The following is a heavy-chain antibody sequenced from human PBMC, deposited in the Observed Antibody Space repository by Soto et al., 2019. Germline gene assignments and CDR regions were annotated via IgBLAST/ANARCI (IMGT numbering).Heavy chain of an antibody. J-gene: IGHJ6*02. CDR2: IIPILGTA. Sequence: GXSGKVSFKAAGGTFSSYAISWGRQAPGQGLGWLGGIIPILGTANYAQKFQGRVTITADESTSTAYMELSSLRSEDTAVYYCARGYCSGGSRYPRSGRGDYYYYGMDVWGQGTTVTVPS. V-gene: IGHV1-69*01. CDR3: ARGYCSGGSRYPRSGRGDYYYYGMDV. CDR1: GGTFSSYA. D-gene: IGHD2-15*01.